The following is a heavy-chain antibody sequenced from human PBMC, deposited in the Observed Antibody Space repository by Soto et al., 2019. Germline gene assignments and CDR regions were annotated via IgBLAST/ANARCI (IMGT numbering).Heavy chain of an antibody. J-gene: IGHJ1*01. CDR1: GYTFSTSG. CDR3: ARDTESNRYND. CDR2: IRPDNGNR. Sequence: ASVKVSCKTSGYTFSTSGSSWGRQAPGQGLEWVGWIRPDNGNRNSAQRLQGRVTLTTDTSASTAYMELRSLTSDDTAMYYCARDTESNRYNDWGQGTLVTVSS. D-gene: IGHD1-20*01. V-gene: IGHV1-18*01.